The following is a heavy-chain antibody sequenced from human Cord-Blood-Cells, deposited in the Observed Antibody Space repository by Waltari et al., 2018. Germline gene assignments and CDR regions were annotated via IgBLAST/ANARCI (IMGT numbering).Heavy chain of an antibody. V-gene: IGHV4-39*01. D-gene: IGHD3-10*02. CDR2: IYYSGSN. J-gene: IGHJ4*02. CDR3: ARLDVRFSYYFDY. CDR1: GGSISSSSYY. Sequence: QLQLQESGPGLVKPSETLSLTCTVSGGSISSSSYYWGWIRQPPGKGLEWIGSIYYSGSNYYNPSLKSRVTISVDTSKNQFSLKLSSVTAADTAVYYCARLDVRFSYYFDYWGQGTLVTVSS.